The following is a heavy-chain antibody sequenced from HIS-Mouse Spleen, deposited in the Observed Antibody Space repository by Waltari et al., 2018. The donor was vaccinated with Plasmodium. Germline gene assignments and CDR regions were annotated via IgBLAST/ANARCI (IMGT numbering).Heavy chain of an antibody. CDR2: IYYSGST. V-gene: IGHV4-59*08. CDR3: ARLRYSYGYFDY. D-gene: IGHD5-18*01. J-gene: IGHJ4*02. CDR1: GGSISSYY. Sequence: QVQLQESGPGLVKPSATLSLTCPVSGGSISSYYWSWLRQPPGKGLEWIGYIYYSGSTNYNPSLKSRVTISVDTSKNQFSLKLSSVTAADTAVYYCARLRYSYGYFDYWGQGTLVTVSS.